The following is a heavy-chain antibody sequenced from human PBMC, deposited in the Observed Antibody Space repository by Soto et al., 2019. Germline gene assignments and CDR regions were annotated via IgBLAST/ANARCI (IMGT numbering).Heavy chain of an antibody. CDR2: IRTKTNNYAT. J-gene: IGHJ4*02. V-gene: IGHV3-73*02. Sequence: EVQLVESGGGLVQPGGSLKLSCAGSGFTFSGSGIHWVRQASGKGLEWVGRIRTKTNNYATAYAASVKGRFTISRDDSKNMAYLQMNSLQTEDTAVYYCTAMAGIDYWGQGTLVTVSS. CDR3: TAMAGIDY. CDR1: GFTFSGSG. D-gene: IGHD6-19*01.